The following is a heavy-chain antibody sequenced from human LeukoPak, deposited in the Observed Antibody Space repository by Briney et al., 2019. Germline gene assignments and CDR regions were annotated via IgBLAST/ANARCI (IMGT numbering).Heavy chain of an antibody. V-gene: IGHV4-39*07. Sequence: SETLSLTCTVSGGSITSRSFYWGWIRQPPGKGLDWIGSIYYTGSTDYNPSLRSRVTISVDTSENQFSLKLSSVTAADTAVYYCAIPREGLRNLRAFDYWGQGTLVTVSS. CDR1: GGSITSRSFY. CDR3: AIPREGLRNLRAFDY. D-gene: IGHD5-12*01. J-gene: IGHJ4*02. CDR2: IYYTGST.